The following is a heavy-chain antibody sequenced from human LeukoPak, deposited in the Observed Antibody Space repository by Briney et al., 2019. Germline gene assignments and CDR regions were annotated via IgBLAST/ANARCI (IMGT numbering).Heavy chain of an antibody. D-gene: IGHD6-13*01. CDR2: IIPIFGTP. J-gene: IGHJ4*02. CDR1: RSTFSSYA. Sequence: ASVKVSCKGSRSTFSSYAFSWVRQAPGQGLEWMGGIIPIFGTPDYAQKFQGRVTITTDAFTSTAYMELSSLRSEDTAVYYCARGAVVGTFDLDYWGQGTLVTVSS. V-gene: IGHV1-69*05. CDR3: ARGAVVGTFDLDY.